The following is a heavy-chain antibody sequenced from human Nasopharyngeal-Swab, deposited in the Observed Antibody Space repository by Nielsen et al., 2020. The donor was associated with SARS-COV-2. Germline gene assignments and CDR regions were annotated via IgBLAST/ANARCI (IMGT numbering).Heavy chain of an antibody. CDR1: GGSFSGYY. Sequence: ETLSLTCTVHGGSFSGYYWSWIRQPPGKGLEWIGEINHSGNTKYNPSLKSRVTLSVDTSKNQFSLTLSSVTAADTAVYYCARGGSTPMIISYWGQGTLVTVSS. J-gene: IGHJ4*02. CDR3: ARGGSTPMIISY. CDR2: INHSGNT. D-gene: IGHD5-18*01. V-gene: IGHV4-34*01.